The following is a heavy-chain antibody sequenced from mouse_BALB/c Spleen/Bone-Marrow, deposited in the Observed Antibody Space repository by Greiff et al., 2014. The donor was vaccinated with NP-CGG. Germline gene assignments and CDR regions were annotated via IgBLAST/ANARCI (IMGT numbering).Heavy chain of an antibody. Sequence: LVESGAELVKPGAPVRMSCKAFGYTFTTYPIEWMKQNHGKSLEWIGNFHPYNDDTKYNEKFKGKAKLTVEKSSSTVYLELSRLTSDDSAVYYCARGRYGLYYAMDYWGQGTSVTVSS. CDR1: GYTFTTYP. D-gene: IGHD2-14*01. CDR2: FHPYNDDT. CDR3: ARGRYGLYYAMDY. J-gene: IGHJ4*01. V-gene: IGHV1-47*01.